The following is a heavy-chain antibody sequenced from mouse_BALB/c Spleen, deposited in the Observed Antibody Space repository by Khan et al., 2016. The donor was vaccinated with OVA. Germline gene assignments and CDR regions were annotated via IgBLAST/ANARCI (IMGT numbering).Heavy chain of an antibody. Sequence: EVQLQESGTVLARPGASVKMSCKASGYSFTNYWMHWVKQRPGQGLEWIGAIYPGISDTRYNQKFEGKAKQTAVTSASTAYMEFSSLTNEDSAVYYCTRSYDSYYFDYWGQGTTLTVSS. CDR3: TRSYDSYYFDY. CDR2: IYPGISDT. V-gene: IGHV1-5*01. J-gene: IGHJ2*01. CDR1: GYSFTNYW. D-gene: IGHD2-4*01.